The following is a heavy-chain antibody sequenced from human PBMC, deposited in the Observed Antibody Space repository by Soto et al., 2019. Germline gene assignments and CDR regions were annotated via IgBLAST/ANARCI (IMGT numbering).Heavy chain of an antibody. V-gene: IGHV3-30*03. CDR1: GFTFSSYG. J-gene: IGHJ3*02. CDR2: ISYDGSNK. D-gene: IGHD2-2*01. CDR3: ARGVVPADKGFSDAFDI. Sequence: QVQLVESGGGVVQPGRSLRLSCAASGFTFSSYGMHWVRQAPGKGLEWVAVISYDGSNKYYADSVKGRFTISRDNSKNTLYLQMNSLRAEDTAVYYCARGVVPADKGFSDAFDIWGQGTMVTVSS.